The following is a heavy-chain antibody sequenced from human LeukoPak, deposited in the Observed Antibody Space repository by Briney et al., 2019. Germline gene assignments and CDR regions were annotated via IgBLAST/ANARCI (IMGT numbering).Heavy chain of an antibody. V-gene: IGHV4-59*08. CDR2: IYYIGST. CDR3: ARHGGAYSFDY. CDR1: GGSISNYY. J-gene: IGHJ4*02. D-gene: IGHD4-11*01. Sequence: SETLSLTCTVSGGSISNYYWSWVRQPPGKGLEWIGCIYYIGSTNYNPSLKGRVTISPDTSKNQFSLELSPVTAADTAVYYCARHGGAYSFDYWGQGTLVTVSS.